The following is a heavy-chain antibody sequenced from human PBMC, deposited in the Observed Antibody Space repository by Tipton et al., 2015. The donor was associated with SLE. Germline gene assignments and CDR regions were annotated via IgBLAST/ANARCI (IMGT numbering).Heavy chain of an antibody. V-gene: IGHV3-30-3*01. CDR1: GFTFSSYA. Sequence: SLRLSCAASGFTFSSYAMHWVRQAPGKGLEWVAVISYDGSNKYYADAVKGRFTISRDNSKNTLYLQINSLRAEDTAVYYGARPPTYYYDSSGYPFDYWGQGTLVTVSS. CDR2: ISYDGSNK. D-gene: IGHD3-22*01. CDR3: ARPPTYYYDSSGYPFDY. J-gene: IGHJ4*01.